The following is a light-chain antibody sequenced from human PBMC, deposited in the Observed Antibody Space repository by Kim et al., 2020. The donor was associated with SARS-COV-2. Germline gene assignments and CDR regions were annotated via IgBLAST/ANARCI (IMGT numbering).Light chain of an antibody. CDR1: SSNIGSNT. CDR3: AAWDDSLNGL. J-gene: IGLJ2*01. Sequence: PGQRVTISCSGSSSNIGSNTVNWYQQLPGTPPKLLIYSNNQRPSGVPDRFSGSKSGTSASLAISGLQSEDEADYYCAAWDDSLNGLFGGGTQLTVL. CDR2: SNN. V-gene: IGLV1-44*01.